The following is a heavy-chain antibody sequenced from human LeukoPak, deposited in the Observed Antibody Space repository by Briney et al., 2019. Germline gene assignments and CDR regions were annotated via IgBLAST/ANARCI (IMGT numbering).Heavy chain of an antibody. CDR2: IYVDGRTT. Sequence: QTGGSLRLSCVASGFTFSNYWMHWVRQPPGKGLVWVSRIYVDGRTTNYADSVKGRSTISRDNAKNTVYLEMNSLSVEDTATYYCIRDFRSADLWGQGTLVTVTS. CDR1: GFTFSNYW. CDR3: IRDFRSADL. J-gene: IGHJ5*02. V-gene: IGHV3-74*01.